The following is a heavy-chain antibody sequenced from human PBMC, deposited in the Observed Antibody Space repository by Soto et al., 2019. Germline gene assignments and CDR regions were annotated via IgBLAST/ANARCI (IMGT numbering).Heavy chain of an antibody. Sequence: GGSLRLSCAASGFTFSSYAMSWVRQAPGKGLEWVSAISGSGGSTYYADSVKGWFTISRDNSKNTLYLQMNSLRAEDTAVYYCAKGISSEPVPHWFDPWGQGTLVTVSS. CDR2: ISGSGGST. CDR1: GFTFSSYA. CDR3: AKGISSEPVPHWFDP. J-gene: IGHJ5*02. V-gene: IGHV3-23*01. D-gene: IGHD3-10*01.